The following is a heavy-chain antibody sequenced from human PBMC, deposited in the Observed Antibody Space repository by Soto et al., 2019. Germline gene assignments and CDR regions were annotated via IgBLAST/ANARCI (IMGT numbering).Heavy chain of an antibody. CDR1: GFDFSNYV. V-gene: IGHV3-30*18. D-gene: IGHD2-8*01. Sequence: SLRLSCAASGFDFSNYVLHWVRQAPGKGLEWVAVMSFDGSDIYYADSVKGRFTISRDNSKNTLYLQMNNLRSEDTAVYYCAKVREDIVLLVALDYWGQGTLVTVSS. CDR2: MSFDGSDI. CDR3: AKVREDIVLLVALDY. J-gene: IGHJ4*02.